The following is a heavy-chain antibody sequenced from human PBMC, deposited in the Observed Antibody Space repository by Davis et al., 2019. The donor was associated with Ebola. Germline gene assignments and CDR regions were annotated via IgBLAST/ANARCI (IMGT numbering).Heavy chain of an antibody. CDR2: IYSGGST. Sequence: PGGSLRLSCAASGFTVSSNYMSWVRQAPGKGLEWVSVIYSGGSTYYADSVKGRFTISRDNAKNTLYLQMNSLRADDTAVYYCARVEITMVRGVIITASYFDYWGQGTLVTVSS. V-gene: IGHV3-66*01. CDR1: GFTVSSNY. CDR3: ARVEITMVRGVIITASYFDY. J-gene: IGHJ4*02. D-gene: IGHD3-10*01.